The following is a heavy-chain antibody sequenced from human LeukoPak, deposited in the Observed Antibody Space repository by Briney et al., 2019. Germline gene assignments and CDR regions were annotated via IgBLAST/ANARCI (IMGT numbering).Heavy chain of an antibody. CDR2: VIPIFGTA. V-gene: IGHV1-69*13. J-gene: IGHJ3*02. CDR1: GGTFSSYA. CDR3: ARDGCTCSSTSCYCDDAFDI. Sequence: GASVKVSCKASGGTFSSYAISWVRQAPGQGLEWMGGVIPIFGTANYAQKFQGRVTITADESTSTAYMELSSLRSEDTAVYYCARDGCTCSSTSCYCDDAFDIWGQGTMVTVSS. D-gene: IGHD2-2*01.